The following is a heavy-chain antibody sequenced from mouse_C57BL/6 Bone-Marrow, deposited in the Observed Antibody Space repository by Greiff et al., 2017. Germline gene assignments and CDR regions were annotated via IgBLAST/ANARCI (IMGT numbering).Heavy chain of an antibody. CDR2: INPNNGGT. CDR3: ARDYYGSSGCFDS. D-gene: IGHD1-1*01. Sequence: VQLQQSGPGLVKPGASVKISCKASGYSFTDYYMNWVKQSHGKSLEWIGDINPNNGGTSYNQKLKGKATLTVDKSSSTAYMELRSLTSEASAVYYCARDYYGSSGCFDSWGQGTILTVSS. V-gene: IGHV1-26*01. CDR1: GYSFTDYY. J-gene: IGHJ2*01.